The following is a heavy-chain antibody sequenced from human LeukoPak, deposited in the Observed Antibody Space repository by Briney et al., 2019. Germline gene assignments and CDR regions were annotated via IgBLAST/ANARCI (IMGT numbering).Heavy chain of an antibody. CDR3: ARHSQWGIIPWAFDI. CDR2: IFHSGSI. V-gene: IGHV4-38-2*01. J-gene: IGHJ3*02. D-gene: IGHD3-3*01. CDR1: GYSISSSYY. Sequence: SETLSLTCSVSGYSISSSYYWGWIRQPPGKGLEWIATIFHSGSIYYNPSLKSGVTISVDTSKNHFSLKLSSVTAVDTAVYYCARHSQWGIIPWAFDIWGQGTMVTVSS.